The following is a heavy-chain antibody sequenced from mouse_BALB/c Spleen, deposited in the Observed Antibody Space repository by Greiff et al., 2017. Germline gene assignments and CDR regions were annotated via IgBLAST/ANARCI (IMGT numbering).Heavy chain of an antibody. CDR1: GYTFTDYN. CDR2: INPNNGGT. V-gene: IGHV1-18*01. J-gene: IGHJ2*01. Sequence: EVQLMESGPELVKPGASVKIPCKASGYTFTDYNMDWVKQSHGKSLEWIGDINPNNGGTIYNQKFKGKATLTVDKSSSTAYMELRSLTSEDTAVYYCARLDGNYYFDYWGQGTTLTVSS. CDR3: ARLDGNYYFDY. D-gene: IGHD2-1*01.